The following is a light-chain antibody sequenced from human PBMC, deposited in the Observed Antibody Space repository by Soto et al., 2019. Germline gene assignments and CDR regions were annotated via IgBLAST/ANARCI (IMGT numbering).Light chain of an antibody. CDR2: EGS. J-gene: IGLJ1*01. V-gene: IGLV2-23*01. CDR1: SSDVGSYNL. Sequence: QFALTQPASVSGSPGQSITMACTGTSSDVGSYNLVSWYQQHPGKAPKLMIYEGSKRPSGVSNRFSGSKSGNTASLTISGLQAEDEADYYCCSYAGSSTLYVFGTGTK. CDR3: CSYAGSSTLYV.